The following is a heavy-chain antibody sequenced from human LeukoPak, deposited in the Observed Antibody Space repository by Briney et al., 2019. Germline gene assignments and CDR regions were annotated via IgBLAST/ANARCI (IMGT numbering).Heavy chain of an antibody. CDR3: ARDIAVALLPFDD. CDR2: ISSSGSTI. J-gene: IGHJ4*02. V-gene: IGHV3-11*01. D-gene: IGHD6-19*01. Sequence: GSLRLSCADSGFTFSDYYMSWIRQAPGKGLELVSYISSSGSTIYYADSVKGRFTISRDNAKNSLYLQMNSLRAEDTAVYYCARDIAVALLPFDDWGQGTLVTVSS. CDR1: GFTFSDYY.